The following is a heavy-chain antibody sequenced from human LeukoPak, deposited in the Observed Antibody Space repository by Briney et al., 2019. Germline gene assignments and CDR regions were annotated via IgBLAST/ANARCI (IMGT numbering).Heavy chain of an antibody. Sequence: ASVKVSCKASRYTFTGYYMHWVRQAPGQGLEWMGWINPNSGGTNYAQKFQGRVTMTRDTSISTAYMELSRLRSDDTAVYYCARDLEARSAGYSSSWEDYWGQGTLVTVSS. CDR1: RYTFTGYY. CDR3: ARDLEARSAGYSSSWEDY. J-gene: IGHJ4*02. V-gene: IGHV1-2*02. CDR2: INPNSGGT. D-gene: IGHD6-13*01.